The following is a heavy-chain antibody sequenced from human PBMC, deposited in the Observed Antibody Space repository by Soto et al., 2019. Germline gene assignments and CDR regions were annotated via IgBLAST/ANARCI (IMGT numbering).Heavy chain of an antibody. D-gene: IGHD3-9*01. V-gene: IGHV4-34*01. J-gene: IGHJ6*02. Sequence: SETLSLTCAVSGGPFSTYYWSWIRQPPGKGLEWIGEINHSGNTNYNPSLKSRVTISVDTSKNQFSLKLRSVTAADTAVYYCALGYFDSDDYNHGMDVWGQGATVTVSS. CDR3: ALGYFDSDDYNHGMDV. CDR2: INHSGNT. CDR1: GGPFSTYY.